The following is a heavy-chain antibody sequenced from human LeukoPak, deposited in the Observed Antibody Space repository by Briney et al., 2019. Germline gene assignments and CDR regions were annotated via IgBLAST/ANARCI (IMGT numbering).Heavy chain of an antibody. CDR1: GYTINSYD. J-gene: IGHJ6*03. V-gene: IGHV1-8*01. Sequence: ASVKVSCKASGYTINSYDINWVRQATGQGLEWMGWMSPNSGNTGYAQKFQGRVTMTRNTSISTAYMELSSLRSEDTAVYYCARAASHPLYYYYYMDVWGKGTTVTVSS. CDR3: ARAASHPLYYYYYMDV. D-gene: IGHD6-25*01. CDR2: MSPNSGNT.